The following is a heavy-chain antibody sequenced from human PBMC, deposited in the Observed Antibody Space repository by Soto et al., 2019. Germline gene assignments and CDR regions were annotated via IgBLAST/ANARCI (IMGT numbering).Heavy chain of an antibody. D-gene: IGHD6-19*01. CDR1: GGSISSSNW. J-gene: IGHJ5*02. CDR3: AREGVTPAPGIGVLVP. CDR2: IYHSGST. V-gene: IGHV4-4*02. Sequence: SETLSLTCAVSGGSISSSNWWSWVRQPPGKGLEWIGEIYHSGSTNYNPSLKSRVTISVDKSKNQFSLKLSSVTAADTAVYYRAREGVTPAPGIGVLVPWGQEAL.